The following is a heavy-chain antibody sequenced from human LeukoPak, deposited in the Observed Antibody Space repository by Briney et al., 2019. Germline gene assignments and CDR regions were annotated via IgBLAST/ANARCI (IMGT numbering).Heavy chain of an antibody. Sequence: SETPSLTCTVSGGSISSYYWSWIRQPPGKGLEWIGYIYYSGSTNYNPSLKSRVTISVDTSKNQFSLKLSSVTAADTAVYYCARQGFGYFDYWGQGTLVTVSS. CDR2: IYYSGST. CDR1: GGSISSYY. J-gene: IGHJ4*02. D-gene: IGHD3-10*01. CDR3: ARQGFGYFDY. V-gene: IGHV4-59*08.